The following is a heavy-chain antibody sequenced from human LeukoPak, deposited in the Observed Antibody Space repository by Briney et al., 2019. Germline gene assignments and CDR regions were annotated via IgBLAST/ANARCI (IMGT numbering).Heavy chain of an antibody. CDR3: ARDRDSSGWATFDY. J-gene: IGHJ4*02. CDR2: IIPIFGTA. CDR1: VGTFSSYA. V-gene: IGHV1-69*05. D-gene: IGHD6-19*01. Sequence: ASVKVSCKASVGTFSSYAISWVRQAPGQGLEWMGGIIPIFGTANYAQKFQGTGTITTDQSTSTAYMELSSLRSEDTAVYYCARDRDSSGWATFDYWGQGTLVTVSS.